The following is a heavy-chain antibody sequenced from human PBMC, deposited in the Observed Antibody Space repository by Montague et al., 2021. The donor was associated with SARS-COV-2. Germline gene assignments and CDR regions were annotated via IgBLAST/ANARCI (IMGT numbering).Heavy chain of an antibody. CDR1: GGSFSGYY. CDR3: ARWDPQTLTLIGLRGKSASDY. V-gene: IGHV4-34*01. D-gene: IGHD4-23*01. CDR2: INHSGTT. J-gene: IGHJ4*02. Sequence: SETLSLTCAVYGGSFSGYYWTWIRQSPEKGLEWIAEINHSGTTNYNFNPSLRSRVTISVDTSKSQFSPKLTSVTAADTGVYYCARWDPQTLTLIGLRGKSASDYWGQGTLVTVSS.